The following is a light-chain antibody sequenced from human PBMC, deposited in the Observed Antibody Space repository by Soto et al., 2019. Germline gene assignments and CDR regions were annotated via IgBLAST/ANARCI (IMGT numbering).Light chain of an antibody. Sequence: SYELTQEPSVSVAPGQTARITCGGNNIAIKSVHWYQQKPSQAPVLVVYDDGDRPSGIPERFSGSNSGNTATLTITRVEAGDEADYHCQVWDSSSDHRVVFGGVTKLTV. CDR1: NIAIKS. V-gene: IGLV3-21*02. J-gene: IGLJ2*01. CDR3: QVWDSSSDHRVV. CDR2: DDG.